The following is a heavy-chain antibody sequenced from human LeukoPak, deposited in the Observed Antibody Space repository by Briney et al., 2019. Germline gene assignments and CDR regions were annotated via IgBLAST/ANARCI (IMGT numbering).Heavy chain of an antibody. CDR3: ALLAVASYFDY. J-gene: IGHJ4*02. D-gene: IGHD6-19*01. V-gene: IGHV3-48*03. CDR2: IGSSGAIR. CDR1: GFPFSGYE. Sequence: GGSLRLSCAVSGFPFSGYEMNWVRQAPGKGLEWVSNIGSSGAIRHYADSVKGRFSISRDNAENSLFLQMNSLRVEDTGIYYCALLAVASYFDYWGQGALVTVSS.